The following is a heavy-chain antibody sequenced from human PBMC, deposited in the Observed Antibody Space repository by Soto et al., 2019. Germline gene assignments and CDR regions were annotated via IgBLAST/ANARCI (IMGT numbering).Heavy chain of an antibody. Sequence: ASVKVSCKASGYTFTTYAIHWVRRAPGQRPEWMGWINTGKGNTRYSQKFQGRVTFARDTLATTVYLELSSLKSEDTAVYYCARESTVALRSFFDYWGQGSLVTVSS. D-gene: IGHD2-21*02. CDR2: INTGKGNT. V-gene: IGHV1-3*04. CDR3: ARESTVALRSFFDY. CDR1: GYTFTTYA. J-gene: IGHJ4*02.